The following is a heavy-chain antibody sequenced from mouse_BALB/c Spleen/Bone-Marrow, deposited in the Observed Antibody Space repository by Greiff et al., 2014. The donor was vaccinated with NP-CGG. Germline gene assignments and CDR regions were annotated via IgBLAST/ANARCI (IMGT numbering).Heavy chain of an antibody. D-gene: IGHD2-13*01. V-gene: IGHV1S81*02. CDR3: TRRLLYYATDY. CDR2: INPSNGGT. J-gene: IGHJ4*01. Sequence: SGAELVKPGASVKLSCKASGYTFTSYYMYWVKQRPGQGLEWIGEINPSNGGTNFNEKFKSKATLTVDKSSSTAYMQLSSLTSEDSAVYYCTRRLLYYATDYWGQGTSVTVSS. CDR1: GYTFTSYY.